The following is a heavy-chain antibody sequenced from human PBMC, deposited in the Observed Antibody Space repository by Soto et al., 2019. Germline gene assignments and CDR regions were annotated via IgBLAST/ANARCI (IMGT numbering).Heavy chain of an antibody. V-gene: IGHV4-39*01. J-gene: IGHJ5*02. CDR3: ARHIGWFDP. CDR2: IYYSGST. D-gene: IGHD1-26*01. CDR1: DCSISSSSYY. Sequence: SGTLSLTCTVSDCSISSSSYYWSWIRQPPGKGREWIGCIYYSGSTYYNPSLKSRVTISVDTSKNQFSLKLSSVTASDTAVYHCARHIGWFDPWGQGTLVTVSS.